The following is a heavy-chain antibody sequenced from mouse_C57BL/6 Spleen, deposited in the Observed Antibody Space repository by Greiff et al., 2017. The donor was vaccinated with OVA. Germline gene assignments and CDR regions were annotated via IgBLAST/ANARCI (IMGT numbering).Heavy chain of an antibody. CDR3: ARIGPGKNYFDY. CDR1: GFTFSSYA. J-gene: IGHJ2*01. V-gene: IGHV5-4*03. D-gene: IGHD4-1*01. CDR2: ISDGGSYT. Sequence: EVKVEESGGGLVKPGGSLKLSCAASGFTFSSYAMSWVRQTPEKMLEWVATISDGGSYTYYPDNVKGRFTISRDNAKNNLYLQMSHLKSEDTAMYYCARIGPGKNYFDYWGQGTTLAVSS.